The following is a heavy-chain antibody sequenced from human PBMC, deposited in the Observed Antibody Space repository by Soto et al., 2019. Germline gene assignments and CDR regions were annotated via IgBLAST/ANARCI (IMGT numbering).Heavy chain of an antibody. V-gene: IGHV3-48*02. D-gene: IGHD4-17*01. Sequence: EVQLVESGGGLVQPGGSLRLSCAASGFTFRNYGMNWVRQAPGKGLEWVLYISSSSNTIYYADSVKGRFTISRDNARNSLYLQMNSLRDEDTAVYYCARDTEGYGGAFDIWGQGTMVTVSS. CDR3: ARDTEGYGGAFDI. J-gene: IGHJ3*02. CDR1: GFTFRNYG. CDR2: ISSSSNTI.